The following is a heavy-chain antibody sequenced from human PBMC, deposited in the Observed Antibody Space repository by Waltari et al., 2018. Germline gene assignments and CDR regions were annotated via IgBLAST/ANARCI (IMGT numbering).Heavy chain of an antibody. Sequence: QVQLVQSGAEVKKPGSSVKVSCKASGGTFSSYAISWVRQAPGQGLEWMGGIIPIYGTANYAQKVQGRVTITADESTSTAYMELSSLRSEDTAVDYCATRVGFAVTTFYFDYWGQGTLVTVSS. CDR3: ATRVGFAVTTFYFDY. V-gene: IGHV1-69*13. D-gene: IGHD4-4*01. J-gene: IGHJ4*02. CDR2: IIPIYGTA. CDR1: GGTFSSYA.